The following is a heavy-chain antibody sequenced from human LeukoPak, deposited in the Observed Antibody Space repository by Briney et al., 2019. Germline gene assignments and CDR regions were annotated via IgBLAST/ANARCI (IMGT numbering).Heavy chain of an antibody. CDR2: IYSGGST. D-gene: IGHD1-26*01. CDR1: GFTFSSYA. Sequence: GGSLRLSCAASGFTFSSYAMSWVRQAPGKGLEWVSVIYSGGSTYYADSVKGRFTISRDNSKNTLYLQMNSLRAEDTAVYYCARDGSLQVYTGPLTSYYYYGMDVWGQGTTVTVSS. J-gene: IGHJ6*02. CDR3: ARDGSLQVYTGPLTSYYYYGMDV. V-gene: IGHV3-66*01.